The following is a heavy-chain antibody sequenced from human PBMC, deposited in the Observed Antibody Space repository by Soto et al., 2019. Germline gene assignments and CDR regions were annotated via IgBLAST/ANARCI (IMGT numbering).Heavy chain of an antibody. D-gene: IGHD5-12*01. Sequence: QLQQQETGSGLVKTSQNLSLTCAVSGGSISSGGYSWSWIRQPPGKGLEWIGYIYHSGSTYYNPSLKSRVTISVDRSKNQFSLKLSSVTAADTAVYYCAAGGGLPRYYWGQETLVTVSS. CDR3: AAGGGLPRYY. CDR2: IYHSGST. J-gene: IGHJ4*02. CDR1: GGSISSGGYS. V-gene: IGHV4-30-2*01.